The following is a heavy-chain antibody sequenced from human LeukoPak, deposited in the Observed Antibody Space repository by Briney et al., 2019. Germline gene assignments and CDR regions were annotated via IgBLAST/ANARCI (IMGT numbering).Heavy chain of an antibody. V-gene: IGHV3-30*03. J-gene: IGHJ6*02. D-gene: IGHD3-10*01. CDR1: GFTFSSYG. Sequence: GGSLRLSCAASGFTFSSYGMHWVRQAPGKGLEWVAVISYDGSNKYYADSVKGRFTISRDNSKNTLYLQMNSLRAEDTAVYYCAREDVVRGLSYYYYGMDVWGQGTTVTVSS. CDR2: ISYDGSNK. CDR3: AREDVVRGLSYYYYGMDV.